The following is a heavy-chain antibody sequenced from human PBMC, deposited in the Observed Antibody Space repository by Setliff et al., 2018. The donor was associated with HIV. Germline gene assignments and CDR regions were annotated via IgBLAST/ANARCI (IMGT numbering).Heavy chain of an antibody. CDR1: GGRFRNYA. CDR3: AREEYERDF. J-gene: IGHJ3*01. V-gene: IGHV1-69*13. CDR2: NIPLLGTA. D-gene: IGHD3-16*01. Sequence: SVKVSCKASGGRFRNYAISWVRQAPGQELEWMGGNIPLLGTANYAQRFQGRVTIIADESTSTAYMELTSLRSEDPAVYYWAREEYERDFWGQGTKVTVSS.